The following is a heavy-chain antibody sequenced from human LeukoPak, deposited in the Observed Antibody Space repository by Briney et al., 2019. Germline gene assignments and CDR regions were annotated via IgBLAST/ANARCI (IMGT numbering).Heavy chain of an antibody. D-gene: IGHD6-19*01. Sequence: PGGSLRLSCAASGFSFGGYALHWVRQAPGRGLEWVTVISYDGSKKYYADSVKGRFTISRDNSKNTLYLQMNSLRAEDTAVYYCAKDQGGSIAVAGTVRYWGQGTLVTVSS. CDR1: GFSFGGYA. V-gene: IGHV3-30-3*01. J-gene: IGHJ4*02. CDR2: ISYDGSKK. CDR3: AKDQGGSIAVAGTVRY.